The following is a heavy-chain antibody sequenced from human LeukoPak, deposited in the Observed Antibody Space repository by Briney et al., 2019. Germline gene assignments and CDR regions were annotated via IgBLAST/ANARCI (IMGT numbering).Heavy chain of an antibody. V-gene: IGHV3-11*04. CDR3: AAAVAAAPGAY. CDR2: ISSSGSTK. CDR1: GFIFGDYY. Sequence: GGSLRLSCAASGFIFGDYYMNWIRQTPGKGLEFVSYISSSGSTKFYTDSVKGRFNISRDDAKNTLYLQMNGLRDEDTAVYYCAAAVAAAPGAYWGQGTLVTVSS. J-gene: IGHJ4*02. D-gene: IGHD6-13*01.